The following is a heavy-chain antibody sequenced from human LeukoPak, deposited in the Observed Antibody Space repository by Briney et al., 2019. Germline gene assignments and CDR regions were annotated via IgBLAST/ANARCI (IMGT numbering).Heavy chain of an antibody. CDR1: GFTFNSYA. J-gene: IGHJ4*02. CDR3: AKELVVISRGLDY. V-gene: IGHV3-23*01. CDR2: ISDHGGSS. D-gene: IGHD3-22*01. Sequence: PGGSLRLSCTASGFTFNSYAMSWVRQAPGKGLEWVSTISDHGGSSYYADSVKGRFTISRDNSKNTLYLQMNSLRAEDTAVYYCAKELVVISRGLDYWGQGTLVTVSS.